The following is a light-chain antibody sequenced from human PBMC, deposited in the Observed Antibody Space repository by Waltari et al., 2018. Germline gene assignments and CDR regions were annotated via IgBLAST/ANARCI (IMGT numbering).Light chain of an antibody. CDR3: QHYVSLPAT. J-gene: IGKJ1*01. CDR2: GAS. Sequence: RAVRSVSRTFAWYQQTPGQAPRLLIFGASTRATGIPERFSGGGSGTDFSLTISRLEPEDFAVYYCQHYVSLPATFGQGTKVEIK. CDR1: RSVSRTF. V-gene: IGKV3-20*01.